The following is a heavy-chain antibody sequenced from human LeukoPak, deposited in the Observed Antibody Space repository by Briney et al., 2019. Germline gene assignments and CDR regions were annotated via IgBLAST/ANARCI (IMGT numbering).Heavy chain of an antibody. CDR2: IKQDGSEK. CDR1: EFTFSSYW. J-gene: IGHJ6*02. CDR3: ARYCGGDCYGMDV. D-gene: IGHD2-21*02. V-gene: IGHV3-7*01. Sequence: GGSLRLSCTASEFTFSSYWMSWVRQAPGKGLEWVANIKQDGSEKDYVDSVKGRFTISRDNAKNSLYLQMNSLRAEDTAVYYCARYCGGDCYGMDVWGQGPRSPSP.